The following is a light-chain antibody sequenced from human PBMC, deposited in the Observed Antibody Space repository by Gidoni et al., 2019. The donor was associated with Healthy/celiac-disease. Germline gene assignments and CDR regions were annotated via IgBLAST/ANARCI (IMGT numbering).Light chain of an antibody. V-gene: IGKV3-11*01. CDR3: QQRSNWPGT. Sequence: ELVLTQSPATLSLSPGERATLSCSASQSVSSYLAWYQQKPGQPPRLLIYEASNRATGIPARFSGSGSGTDFTLTISSLEPEDFAVYYCQQRSNWPGTFGPGTKVEIK. CDR2: EAS. CDR1: QSVSSY. J-gene: IGKJ3*01.